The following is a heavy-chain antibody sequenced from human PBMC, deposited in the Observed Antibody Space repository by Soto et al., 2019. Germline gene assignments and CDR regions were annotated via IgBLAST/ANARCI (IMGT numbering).Heavy chain of an antibody. D-gene: IGHD3-10*01. V-gene: IGHV3-11*05. CDR2: ISSSSSYT. Sequence: QVQLVESGGGLVKPGGSLRLSCAASGFTFSDYYMSWIRQAPGKGLEWVSYISSSSSYTNYADSVKGRFTISRDNAKNSLYLQMNSLRAEDTAVYYCARPPLGVSYAFDIWGQGTMVTVSS. CDR3: ARPPLGVSYAFDI. J-gene: IGHJ3*02. CDR1: GFTFSDYY.